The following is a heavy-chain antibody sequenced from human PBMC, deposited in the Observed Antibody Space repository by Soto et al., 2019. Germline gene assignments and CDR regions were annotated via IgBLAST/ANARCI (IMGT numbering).Heavy chain of an antibody. CDR1: GGSISSGGYS. J-gene: IGHJ4*02. D-gene: IGHD5-12*01. Sequence: QLQLQESGSGLVKPSQTLSLTCAVSGGSISSGGYSWSWIRQPPGKGLEWIGYIYHSGSTYYNPSLQRRVPISADRSKNQFSLKLSSVTAADTAVYYCAAGGGLPRYYWGQGTLVTVSS. CDR3: AAGGGLPRYY. CDR2: IYHSGST. V-gene: IGHV4-30-2*01.